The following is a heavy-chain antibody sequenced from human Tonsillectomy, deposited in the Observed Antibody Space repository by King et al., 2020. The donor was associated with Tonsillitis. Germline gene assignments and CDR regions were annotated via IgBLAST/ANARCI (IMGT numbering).Heavy chain of an antibody. D-gene: IGHD3-22*01. Sequence: QLVQSGGGLVQPGGSLRLSCAASGFTFSSYAMSWVRQAPGKGLEWVSSILGGGGSTHYADSVQGRFTISRDNSKNTLDLQMNSLRAEDTAVYYCAKDPSMIVVGSLDYWGQGTLVTVSS. CDR1: GFTFSSYA. CDR3: AKDPSMIVVGSLDY. V-gene: IGHV3-23*04. J-gene: IGHJ4*02. CDR2: ILGGGGST.